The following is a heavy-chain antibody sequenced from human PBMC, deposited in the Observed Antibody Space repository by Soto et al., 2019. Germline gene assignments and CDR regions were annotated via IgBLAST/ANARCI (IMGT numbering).Heavy chain of an antibody. CDR3: ARKNPGREWELPDY. CDR2: TTADGGRI. V-gene: IGHV3-30*03. J-gene: IGHJ4*02. CDR1: GFTFSTYG. Sequence: QVQLVESGGGVVQPGGSLRLSCAASGFTFSTYGMHWVRQAPGKGLEWVAVTTADGGRINYADSVKGRFTISRDNSRTTLYLQMNSLRIDDTAVYYCARKNPGREWELPDYWGQGTLVTVSS. D-gene: IGHD1-26*01.